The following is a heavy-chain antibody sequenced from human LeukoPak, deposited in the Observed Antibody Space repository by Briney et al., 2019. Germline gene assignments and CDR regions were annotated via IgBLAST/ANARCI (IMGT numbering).Heavy chain of an antibody. CDR2: MNPKNGNT. CDR3: ARGPKGGYNYVSYYMDV. V-gene: IGHV1-8*01. Sequence: GASVKVSCKASGYTCIDYDINWVRQATGQGLEWMGWMNPKNGNTDCSQKFQGRVAMTRNTSITTAYMELSSLRSEDTAVYYCARGPKGGYNYVSYYMDVWGRGTTVTVSS. J-gene: IGHJ6*03. D-gene: IGHD2-15*01. CDR1: GYTCIDYD.